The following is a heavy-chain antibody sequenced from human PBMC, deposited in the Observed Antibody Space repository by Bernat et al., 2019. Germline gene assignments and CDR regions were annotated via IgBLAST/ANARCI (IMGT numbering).Heavy chain of an antibody. J-gene: IGHJ4*02. CDR2: IYYSGST. CDR1: SISRNY. D-gene: IGHD2-15*01. Sequence: SISRNYGNWIRQPPGKGLEWIGYIYYSGSTTYNPSLKSRVTISVDTSNNQFSLELSSVTAADTDVYYCARLATAVLKFDDWGQG. V-gene: IGHV4-59*08. CDR3: ARLATAVLKFDD.